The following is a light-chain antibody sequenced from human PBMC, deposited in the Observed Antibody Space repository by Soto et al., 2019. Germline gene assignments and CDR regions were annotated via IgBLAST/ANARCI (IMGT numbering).Light chain of an antibody. CDR3: QQYFDVPFT. CDR2: WAS. Sequence: DIVMTQSPDSLAVPLGERATMNCKCSRSVLYKSNNKNHLAWYQQKPGQPPQLIIYWASTRESGVPERFSGSGSGTDFTLTISSLEAEDVAFYWCQQYFDVPFTFGGGTKVDIK. J-gene: IGKJ4*01. V-gene: IGKV4-1*01. CDR1: RSVLYKSNNKNH.